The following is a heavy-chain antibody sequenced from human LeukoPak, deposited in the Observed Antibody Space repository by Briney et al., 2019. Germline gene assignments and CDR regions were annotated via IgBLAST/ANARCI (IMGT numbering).Heavy chain of an antibody. D-gene: IGHD1-7*01. V-gene: IGHV4-34*01. J-gene: IGHJ4*02. Sequence: PSETLSLTCAVYVGSFSGYYWSWIRQPPGKGLEWIGEINHSGSTNYNPSLKSRVTISVDTSKNQFSLKLSSVTAADTAVYYCARGGRLTGTTGLLDYWGQGTLVTVSS. CDR3: ARGGRLTGTTGLLDY. CDR2: INHSGST. CDR1: VGSFSGYY.